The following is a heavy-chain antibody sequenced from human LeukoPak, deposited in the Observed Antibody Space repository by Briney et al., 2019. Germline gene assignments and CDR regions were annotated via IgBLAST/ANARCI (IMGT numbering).Heavy chain of an antibody. CDR1: GFTFSSYA. Sequence: PGGSLRRSCAASGFTFSSYAMSWVRQAPGKGLQWVSAISASGGTTYYADSVKGRFAISRDNSKNTLYLQMSGLRAEDTAVYYCAKEPREYCSSTSCPNWIDPWGPGTLVTVSS. J-gene: IGHJ5*02. CDR2: ISASGGTT. D-gene: IGHD2-2*01. V-gene: IGHV3-23*01. CDR3: AKEPREYCSSTSCPNWIDP.